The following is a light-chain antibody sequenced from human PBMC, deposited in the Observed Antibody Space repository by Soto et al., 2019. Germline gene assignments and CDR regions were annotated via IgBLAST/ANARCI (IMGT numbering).Light chain of an antibody. CDR1: QGVRDG. Sequence: IQMTQSPSSLPASVGDRVTITFRARQGVRDGVAWYQQKPGKAPKRLIYDASTLQSGVPSRFSAGGSGTEFALTISSLQAEDLASYYCLQHDSYPLTFGGGTKVDIK. CDR3: LQHDSYPLT. CDR2: DAS. J-gene: IGKJ4*01. V-gene: IGKV1-17*01.